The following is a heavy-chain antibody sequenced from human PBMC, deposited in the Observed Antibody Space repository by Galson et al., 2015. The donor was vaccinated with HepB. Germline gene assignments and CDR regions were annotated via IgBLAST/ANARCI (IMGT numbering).Heavy chain of an antibody. CDR2: IYYSGST. CDR1: GGSISSSSYY. CDR3: ARGPVVTALWYFDY. D-gene: IGHD2-21*02. J-gene: IGHJ4*02. V-gene: IGHV4-39*01. Sequence: LSLTCTVSGGSISSSSYYWGWIRQPPGKGLEWIGSIYYSGSTYYNPSLKSRVTISVDTSKNQFSLKLSSVTAADTAVYYCARGPVVTALWYFDYWGQGTLVTVSS.